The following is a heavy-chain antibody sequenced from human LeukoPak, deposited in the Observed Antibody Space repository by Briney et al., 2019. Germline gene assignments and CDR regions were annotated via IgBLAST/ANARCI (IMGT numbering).Heavy chain of an antibody. V-gene: IGHV4-31*03. Sequence: SETLSLTCTVSGGSFSSGGYYWSWIRQHPGKGLEWIGYISYSGNTYYNPSLKSRAAISADTPKNQFSLKLSSTTAADTAVYYCARAPVATPSEFDYWGQGTLVTVSS. CDR1: GGSFSSGGYY. CDR2: ISYSGNT. CDR3: ARAPVATPSEFDY. D-gene: IGHD5-12*01. J-gene: IGHJ4*02.